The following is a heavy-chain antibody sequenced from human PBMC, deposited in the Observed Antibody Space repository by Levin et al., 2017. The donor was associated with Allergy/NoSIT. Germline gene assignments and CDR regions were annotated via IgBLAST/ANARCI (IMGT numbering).Heavy chain of an antibody. CDR3: ARNHDWYGAGYIDY. V-gene: IGHV3-66*02. J-gene: IGHJ4*02. Sequence: GGSLRLSCAASGFTVSSNYMSWVRQAPGKGLEWVSVIYSGGDTYYADSVMGRFTISRDNSKNTLHLQMNSLRAEDTAVYYCARNHDWYGAGYIDYWGQGTLVSVSS. CDR2: IYSGGDT. D-gene: IGHD3-9*01. CDR1: GFTVSSNY.